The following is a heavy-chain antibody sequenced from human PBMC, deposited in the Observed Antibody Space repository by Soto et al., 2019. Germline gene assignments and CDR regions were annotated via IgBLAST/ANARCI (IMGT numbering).Heavy chain of an antibody. Sequence: PGGSLRLSCAASGFSFSSYAMTWVRQTPGKRLEWVSAISGSGRNTYYADSVRGRFTISRDNSRDTLYLQMNSLTVEDTATYYCAKDPHGGGNYGFFYFGYWGPG. D-gene: IGHD4-17*01. CDR1: GFSFSSYA. CDR3: AKDPHGGGNYGFFYFGY. V-gene: IGHV3-23*01. J-gene: IGHJ4*02. CDR2: ISGSGRNT.